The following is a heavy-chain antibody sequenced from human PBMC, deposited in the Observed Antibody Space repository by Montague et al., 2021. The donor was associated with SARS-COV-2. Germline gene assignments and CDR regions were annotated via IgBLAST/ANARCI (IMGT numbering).Heavy chain of an antibody. CDR1: GGSISNGGYY. Sequence: SETRSLTCTVSGGSISNGGYYWGWIRQPPGEGLEWIGSISYSGTTYYKPSLNSRVTISVDTSKNQFSLKLSSVTAADTAVYYCARVTRTIKLLWFGDRSIRYYFDYWGQGTLVTVSS. CDR3: ARVTRTIKLLWFGDRSIRYYFDY. D-gene: IGHD3-10*01. CDR2: ISYSGTT. J-gene: IGHJ4*02. V-gene: IGHV4-39*01.